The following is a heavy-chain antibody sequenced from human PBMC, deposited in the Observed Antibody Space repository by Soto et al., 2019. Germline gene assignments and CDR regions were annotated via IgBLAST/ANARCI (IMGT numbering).Heavy chain of an antibody. V-gene: IGHV3-30*03. J-gene: IGHJ6*02. D-gene: IGHD2-15*01. Sequence: QVQLVESGGGVVRPGRSLRLSCEASGFTFSESGMHWVRQAPGKGLEWVTLISYDSSQKYYIDSVKGRFTISRDNSKNTLYLQMNSLRPEATSVYYCARSRYGIGGGMDVWGQGTTVTVSS. CDR2: ISYDSSQK. CDR1: GFTFSESG. CDR3: ARSRYGIGGGMDV.